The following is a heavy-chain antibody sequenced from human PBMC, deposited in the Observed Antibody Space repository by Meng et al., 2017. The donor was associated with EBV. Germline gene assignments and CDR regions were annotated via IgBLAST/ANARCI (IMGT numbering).Heavy chain of an antibody. Sequence: VGSGGCLFDAGGHRRLSWAAYGFTFSSYSMNWVRQAPGKGLEWVSSISSSSSYIYYADSVKGRFTISRDNAKNSLYLQMNSLRAEDTAVYYCARYYLEWALDYWGQGTLVTVSS. CDR1: GFTFSSYS. J-gene: IGHJ4*02. CDR2: ISSSSSYI. CDR3: ARYYLEWALDY. V-gene: IGHV3-21*01. D-gene: IGHD3-3*01.